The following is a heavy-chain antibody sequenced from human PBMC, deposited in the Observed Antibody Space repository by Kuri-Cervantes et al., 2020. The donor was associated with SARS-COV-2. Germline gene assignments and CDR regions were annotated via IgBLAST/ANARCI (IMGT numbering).Heavy chain of an antibody. Sequence: ASVKVSCKASGGTFSSYAISWVRQAPGQGLEWMGWISAYNGNTNYAQKLQGRVTMTTDTSTSTAYMELSRLRSDDTAVYYCARQYVIFGAPNYGMDVWAKGPRSPSP. CDR1: GGTFSSYA. D-gene: IGHD3-3*01. V-gene: IGHV1-18*01. CDR2: ISAYNGNT. J-gene: IGHJ6*02. CDR3: ARQYVIFGAPNYGMDV.